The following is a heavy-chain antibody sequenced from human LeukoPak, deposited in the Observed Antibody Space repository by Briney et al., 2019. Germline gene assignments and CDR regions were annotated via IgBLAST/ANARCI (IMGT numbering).Heavy chain of an antibody. J-gene: IGHJ4*02. V-gene: IGHV3-72*01. CDR3: ARAFYGLGSFFPDY. CDR1: GFSFSDNY. Sequence: PGGSLRLSCAPSGFSFSDNYMDCVRQAPEKGLEWVSHIRMKVNSITTKYVASVKGRFTISRDDTKNSLYLQMNSLKTEDTAVYYCARAFYGLGSFFPDYWGQGTLVTVSS. D-gene: IGHD3-10*01. CDR2: IRMKVNSITT.